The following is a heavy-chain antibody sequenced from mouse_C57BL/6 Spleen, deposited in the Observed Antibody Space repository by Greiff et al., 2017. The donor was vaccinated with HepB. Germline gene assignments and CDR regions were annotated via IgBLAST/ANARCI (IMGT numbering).Heavy chain of an antibody. J-gene: IGHJ4*01. CDR3: ARQDGYYEDAMDY. V-gene: IGHV2-6-1*01. D-gene: IGHD2-3*01. CDR2: IWSDGST. Sequence: QVQLQQSGPGLVAPSQSLSITCTVSGFSLTSYGVHWVRQPPGKGLEWLVVIWSDGSTTYNSALKSRLSISKDNSKSQVFLKMNSLQTDDTAMYYCARQDGYYEDAMDYWGQGTSVTVSS. CDR1: GFSLTSYG.